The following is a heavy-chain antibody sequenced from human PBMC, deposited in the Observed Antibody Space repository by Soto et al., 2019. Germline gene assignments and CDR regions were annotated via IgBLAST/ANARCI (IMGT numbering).Heavy chain of an antibody. D-gene: IGHD2-2*01. CDR2: IKSKIDGGTT. J-gene: IGHJ6*02. Sequence: EVQLVESGGGLVKPGGSLRLSCAASGITFSKAWMNWVRQAPGKGLEWVGRIKSKIDGGTTDYAAPMNGRFTISRDESKNTLYLQMNSLKTEDTAVYYCTTYCSSTSCDSYYYHTMDVWGQGTTVTVSS. CDR1: GITFSKAW. V-gene: IGHV3-15*07. CDR3: TTYCSSTSCDSYYYHTMDV.